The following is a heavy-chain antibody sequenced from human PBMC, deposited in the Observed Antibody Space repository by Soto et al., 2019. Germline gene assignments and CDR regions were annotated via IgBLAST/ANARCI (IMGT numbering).Heavy chain of an antibody. Sequence: GPSVKVSCKASGYTFTGYYMHWVRQAPGQGLEWMGWINPNSGGTNYAQKFQGRVTMTRDTSISTAYMELSRLRSDDTAVYYCARELLAVAGPAFDPWGQGTLVTVSS. D-gene: IGHD6-19*01. CDR3: ARELLAVAGPAFDP. V-gene: IGHV1-2*02. J-gene: IGHJ5*02. CDR2: INPNSGGT. CDR1: GYTFTGYY.